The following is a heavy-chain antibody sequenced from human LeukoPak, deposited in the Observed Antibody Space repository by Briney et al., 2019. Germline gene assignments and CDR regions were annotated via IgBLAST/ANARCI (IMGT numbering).Heavy chain of an antibody. D-gene: IGHD3-16*02. CDR1: GFTFSNFW. CDR2: IKQDETEK. V-gene: IGHV3-7*03. Sequence: GGSLRLSCTASGFTFSNFWMGWVRQAPGKGLEWVANIKQDETEKFYLGSVKGRFTISRDNAKNSLYLQMNSLRAEDTAVYYCARDGSALRLGELSLDYWGQGTLVTVSS. CDR3: ARDGSALRLGELSLDY. J-gene: IGHJ4*02.